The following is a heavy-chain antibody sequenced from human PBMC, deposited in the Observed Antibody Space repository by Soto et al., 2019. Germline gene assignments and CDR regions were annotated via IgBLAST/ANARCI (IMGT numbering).Heavy chain of an antibody. Sequence: AAVKVSCKVSGYTLTELSMHWVLQAPGKGLEWMGGFDPEDGETIYAQKFQGRVTMTEDTSTDTAYMELSSLRSEDTAVYYCATHAYAKAWGYFDYWGQGTLVTVP. CDR2: FDPEDGET. J-gene: IGHJ4*02. CDR3: ATHAYAKAWGYFDY. V-gene: IGHV1-24*01. D-gene: IGHD1-26*01. CDR1: GYTLTELS.